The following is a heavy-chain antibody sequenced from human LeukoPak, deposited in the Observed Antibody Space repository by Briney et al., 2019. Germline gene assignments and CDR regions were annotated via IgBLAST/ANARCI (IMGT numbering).Heavy chain of an antibody. Sequence: SETLSLTCAVSGGSISSSNWWSWVRQPPGKGLEWIGEIYHSGSTNYNPSLKSRVTISVDKSKNQFSLKLSSVTAEDTAVYYCARGFDNLGSGWYSYWGQGTLVTVSS. V-gene: IGHV4-4*02. J-gene: IGHJ4*02. CDR1: GGSISSSNW. CDR3: ARGFDNLGSGWYSY. CDR2: IYHSGST. D-gene: IGHD6-19*01.